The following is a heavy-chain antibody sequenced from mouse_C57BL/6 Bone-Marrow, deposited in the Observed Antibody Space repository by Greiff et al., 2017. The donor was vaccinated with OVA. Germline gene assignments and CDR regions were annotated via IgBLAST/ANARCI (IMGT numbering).Heavy chain of an antibody. CDR3: ARFTMITHYFDY. D-gene: IGHD2-4*01. CDR2: IYPRSGNT. CDR1: GYTFTSYG. V-gene: IGHV1-81*01. J-gene: IGHJ2*01. Sequence: VKLQQSGAELARPGASVKLSCKASGYTFTSYGISWVKQRTGQGLEWIGEIYPRSGNTYYNEKFKGKATLTADKSSSTAYMELRSLTSEDSAVYFCARFTMITHYFDYWGQGTTLTVSS.